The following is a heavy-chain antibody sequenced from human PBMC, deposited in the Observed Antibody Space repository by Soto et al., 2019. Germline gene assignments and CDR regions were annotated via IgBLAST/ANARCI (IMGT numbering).Heavy chain of an antibody. J-gene: IGHJ3*02. D-gene: IGHD5-12*01. CDR1: GFTFSSYA. CDR3: AKVFERHVEMATIKGDAFDI. CDR2: ISGSGGST. V-gene: IGHV3-23*01. Sequence: GGSLRLSCAASGFTFSSYAMSWVRQAPGKGLEWVSAISGSGGSTYYADSVKSRFTISRDNSKNTLYLQMNRLRAEDTAVYYCAKVFERHVEMATIKGDAFDIWGQGTMVTVSS.